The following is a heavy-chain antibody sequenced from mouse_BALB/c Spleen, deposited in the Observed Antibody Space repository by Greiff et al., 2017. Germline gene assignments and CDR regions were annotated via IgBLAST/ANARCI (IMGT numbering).Heavy chain of an antibody. Sequence: QVQLKQPGAELVKPGASVKLSCKASGYTFTSYWMHWVKQRPGQGLEWIGEINPSNGRTNYNEKFKSKATLTVDKSSSTAYMQLSSLTSEDSAVYYCARWGDGYLYAMDYWGQGTSVTVSS. D-gene: IGHD2-3*01. J-gene: IGHJ4*01. CDR1: GYTFTSYW. CDR2: INPSNGRT. V-gene: IGHV1S81*02. CDR3: ARWGDGYLYAMDY.